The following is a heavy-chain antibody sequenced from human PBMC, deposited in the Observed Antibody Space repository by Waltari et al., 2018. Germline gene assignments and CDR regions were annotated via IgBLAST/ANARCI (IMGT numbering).Heavy chain of an antibody. CDR3: ARDSWDDYFDY. CDR2: IYYSGST. D-gene: IGHD6-13*01. Sequence: QVQLQESGPGLVKPSEPLSLTCTVSGGSISSYYWSWIRQPPGKGLEWIGYIYYSGSTNYNPSLKSRVTISVDTSKNQFSLKLSSVTAADTAVYYCARDSWDDYFDYWGQGTLVTVSS. CDR1: GGSISSYY. J-gene: IGHJ4*02. V-gene: IGHV4-59*01.